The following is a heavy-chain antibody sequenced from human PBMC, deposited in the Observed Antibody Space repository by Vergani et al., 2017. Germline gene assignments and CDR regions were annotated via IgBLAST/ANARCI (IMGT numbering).Heavy chain of an antibody. CDR2: IYHSGST. CDR3: ARGRYMTTVTRFDY. Sequence: QVQLQESGPGLVKPSETLSLTCTVSSYSISSGYYWGWIRQPPGKGLEWIGSIYHSGSTHYNPSLKCRVTISVDTSKNQCSLKLSSVTAADTAVYYCARGRYMTTVTRFDYWGQGTLVTVSS. CDR1: SYSISSGYY. V-gene: IGHV4-38-2*02. D-gene: IGHD4-17*01. J-gene: IGHJ4*02.